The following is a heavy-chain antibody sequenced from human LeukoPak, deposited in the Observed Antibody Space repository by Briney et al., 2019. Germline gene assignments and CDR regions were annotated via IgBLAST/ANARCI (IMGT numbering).Heavy chain of an antibody. Sequence: GGSLRLSCAASGFTFSSYSMSWVRQAPGKGLEGVANIKQDGSEKYYVDSVKGRFTISRDNSKNSLYLQMNSLRAEDTAVYYCARAGDGDYVGWHDAFDIWGQGTMVTVSS. CDR1: GFTFSSYS. CDR3: ARAGDGDYVGWHDAFDI. V-gene: IGHV3-7*01. J-gene: IGHJ3*02. CDR2: IKQDGSEK. D-gene: IGHD4-17*01.